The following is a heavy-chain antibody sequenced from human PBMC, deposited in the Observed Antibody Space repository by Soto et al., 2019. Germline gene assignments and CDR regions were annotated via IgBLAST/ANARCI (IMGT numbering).Heavy chain of an antibody. J-gene: IGHJ4*02. Sequence: EVQLVESGGGLVQPGGSLRLSCAASGFTFSSYWMNWVRQTPGKGLEWVTNTKPEGSKTYYLDSVTGRVTISRDNVKNSLFLQMNRLRGAGTAVYYCARDGGYRSVEFWGQGNRVTGSP. CDR3: ARDGGYRSVEF. D-gene: IGHD5-18*01. V-gene: IGHV3-7*03. CDR2: TKPEGSKT. CDR1: GFTFSSYW.